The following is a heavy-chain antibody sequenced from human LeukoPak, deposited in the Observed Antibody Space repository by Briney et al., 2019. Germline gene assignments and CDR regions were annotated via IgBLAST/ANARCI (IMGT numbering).Heavy chain of an antibody. D-gene: IGHD3-10*01. J-gene: IGHJ4*02. CDR2: INHSGST. Sequence: SETLSLTCVVYGGSLSGYYWSLIRQPPGKGLEWIGEINHSGSTNYNPSLKSRVTISIDTSKNQFSLKLSSVTAADTAVYYCARGDPYYHGSGSYSPYYFDYWGQGTLVTVSS. CDR1: GGSLSGYY. CDR3: ARGDPYYHGSGSYSPYYFDY. V-gene: IGHV4-34*01.